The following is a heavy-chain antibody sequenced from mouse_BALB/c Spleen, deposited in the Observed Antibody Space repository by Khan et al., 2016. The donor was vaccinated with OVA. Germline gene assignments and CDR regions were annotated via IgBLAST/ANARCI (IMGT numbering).Heavy chain of an antibody. CDR1: GYIFTSYW. V-gene: IGHV1-76*01. Sequence: QVQLKESGAELVRPGTSVKLSCKTSGYIFTSYWIHWVKQRSGQGLEWIARIYPGTDNTYYNENFKDKATLTADKSSSTVNLQLSSLKSEDSAVFFCAREEALCYFNYWGQGTTLTVSS. J-gene: IGHJ2*01. CDR3: AREEALCYFNY. D-gene: IGHD3-2*02. CDR2: IYPGTDNT.